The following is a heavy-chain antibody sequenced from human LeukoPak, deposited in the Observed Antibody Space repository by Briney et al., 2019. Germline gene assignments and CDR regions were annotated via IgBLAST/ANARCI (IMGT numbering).Heavy chain of an antibody. D-gene: IGHD5-24*01. CDR1: GGSISSSNW. CDR2: IYHSGRT. J-gene: IGHJ4*02. V-gene: IGHV4-4*02. CDR3: AKNRDNYFDY. Sequence: SETLSLTCAVSGGSISSSNWWTWVRQPPGKGLEWIGEIYHSGRTIYNPSLKSRVTISVDKSNNQFSLKLTSVTAADTAVYYCAKNRDNYFDYWGQGTLVTVSS.